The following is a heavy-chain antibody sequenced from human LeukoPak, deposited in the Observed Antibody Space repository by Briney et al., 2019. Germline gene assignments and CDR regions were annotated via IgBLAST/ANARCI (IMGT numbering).Heavy chain of an antibody. Sequence: HTGGSLRLSCAASGFTFSSYWMSWVRQAPGKGLEWVANIKQDGSEEYYVDSVKGRFTISRDNAKNSLYLQMNSLRAEDTAVYYCARDGGRYYDSWAFDIWGQGTMVTVSS. J-gene: IGHJ3*02. CDR2: IKQDGSEE. CDR3: ARDGGRYYDSWAFDI. CDR1: GFTFSSYW. D-gene: IGHD3-22*01. V-gene: IGHV3-7*01.